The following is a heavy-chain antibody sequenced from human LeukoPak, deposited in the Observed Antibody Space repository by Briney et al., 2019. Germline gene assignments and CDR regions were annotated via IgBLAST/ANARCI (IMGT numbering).Heavy chain of an antibody. CDR3: ATEQQGRRAAFDY. V-gene: IGHV3-30*02. Sequence: GGSLRLSCAASGFTFSTYGMHWVRQAPGKGLEWVAFIWYDGNEKYFADSVKGRFTISRDNSKNTLYLQMNSLRAEDTAVYYCATEQQGRRAAFDYWGQGTLVTVSS. CDR2: IWYDGNEK. CDR1: GFTFSTYG. D-gene: IGHD1/OR15-1a*01. J-gene: IGHJ4*02.